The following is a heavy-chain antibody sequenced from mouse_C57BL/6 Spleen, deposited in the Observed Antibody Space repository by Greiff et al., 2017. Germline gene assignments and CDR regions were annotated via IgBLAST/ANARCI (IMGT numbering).Heavy chain of an antibody. J-gene: IGHJ2*01. CDR2: ISHGGGST. CDR3: SRRGVTGFDY. D-gene: IGHD2-13*01. V-gene: IGHV5-12*01. CDR1: GFTFSDYY. Sequence: EVKVVESGGGLVQPGGSLKLSCAASGFTFSDYYMYWVRQTPEKRLEWVAYISHGGGSTYYPDTVKGRFTISRDTAKNTPYLQISRLKSEDTAMYYCSRRGVTGFDYWGQGTTLTVSS.